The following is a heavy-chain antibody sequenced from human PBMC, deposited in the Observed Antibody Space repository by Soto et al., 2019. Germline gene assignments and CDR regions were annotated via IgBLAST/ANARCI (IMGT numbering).Heavy chain of an antibody. Sequence: SVKVSCKASGGTFSSYAISWVRQAPGQGLEWMGGIIPIFGTANYAQKFQGRVTITADESTSTAYMELSSLRSEDTAVYYCARGYSSGRGYYYYYMDVWGKGTTVTVSS. V-gene: IGHV1-69*13. CDR3: ARGYSSGRGYYYYYMDV. J-gene: IGHJ6*03. CDR2: IIPIFGTA. D-gene: IGHD6-19*01. CDR1: GGTFSSYA.